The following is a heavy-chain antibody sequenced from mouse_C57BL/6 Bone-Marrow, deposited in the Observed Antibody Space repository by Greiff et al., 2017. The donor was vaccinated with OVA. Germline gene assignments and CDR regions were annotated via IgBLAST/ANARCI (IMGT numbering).Heavy chain of an antibody. J-gene: IGHJ2*01. CDR1: GFTFSSYG. V-gene: IGHV5-6*01. Sequence: EVKLMESGGDLVKPGGSLKLSCAASGFTFSSYGLSWVRPTPDKRLEWVATISSGGSYPYYPARVKGSFTISRDNAKNTLYLQMSSLKSEDTAMYYCARHGDYGSFFDYWGQGTTLTVSS. D-gene: IGHD1-1*01. CDR3: ARHGDYGSFFDY. CDR2: ISSGGSYP.